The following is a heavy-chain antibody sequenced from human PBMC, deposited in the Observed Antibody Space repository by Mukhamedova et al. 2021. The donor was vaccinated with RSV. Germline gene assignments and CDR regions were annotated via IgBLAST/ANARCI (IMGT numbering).Heavy chain of an antibody. CDR3: ARAISGWPFDY. D-gene: IGHD6-19*01. V-gene: IGHV1-69*04. Sequence: QWYQRRVTITADKSTSTAYMELSSLRSEDTAVYYCARAISGWPFDYWGQGTLVTVSS. J-gene: IGHJ4*02.